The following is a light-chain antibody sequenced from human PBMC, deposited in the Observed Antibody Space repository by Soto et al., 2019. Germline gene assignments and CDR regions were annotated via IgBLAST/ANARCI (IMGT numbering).Light chain of an antibody. CDR1: QRLLHSNGNIF. CDR2: LGS. J-gene: IGKJ2*01. Sequence: VMTQSPPSLTVTPGEPASISCTSSQRLLHSNGNIFLDWYLQKPGQSPQLLIYLGSNRASGVSDRVSGSETGTYFTLKISRVEAEDVGVYYCMQALQTPYTFGQGTKLEIK. V-gene: IGKV2-28*01. CDR3: MQALQTPYT.